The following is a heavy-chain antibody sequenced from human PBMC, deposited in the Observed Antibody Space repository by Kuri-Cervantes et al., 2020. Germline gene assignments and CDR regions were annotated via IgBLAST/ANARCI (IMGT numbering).Heavy chain of an antibody. Sequence: GESLKISCAASGFTFSSYWMTWVRRAPGKGLEWVANIKEDGRDKYYVDSLKGRFTISRDNAKNSLYLQMNSLRVEDTAVYYCARGYGYWGQGTLVTVSS. CDR2: IKEDGRDK. V-gene: IGHV3-7*01. CDR3: ARGYGY. CDR1: GFTFSSYW. J-gene: IGHJ4*02. D-gene: IGHD5-18*01.